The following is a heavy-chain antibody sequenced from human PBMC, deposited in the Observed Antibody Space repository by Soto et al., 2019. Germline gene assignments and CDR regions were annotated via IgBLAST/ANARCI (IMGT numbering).Heavy chain of an antibody. D-gene: IGHD3-16*01. CDR1: GYTVTVYY. V-gene: IGHV1-2*02. CDR2: INPKSGSK. CDR3: ARDLAKGGGGAGFDY. Sequence: QVQLVQSGAEVKKPGASVNVSCKASGYTVTVYYMHWVRQAPGQWLEWMGWINPKSGSKMYPQKFQGRVTMTWDTSISTAYMGLTRLRSDDTAVYYCARDLAKGGGGAGFDYWGQGTLVTVSS. J-gene: IGHJ4*02.